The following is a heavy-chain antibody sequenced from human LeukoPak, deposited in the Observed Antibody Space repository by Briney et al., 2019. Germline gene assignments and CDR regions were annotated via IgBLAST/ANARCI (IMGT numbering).Heavy chain of an antibody. J-gene: IGHJ6*03. CDR2: IRSKANSYAT. V-gene: IGHV3-73*01. D-gene: IGHD3-22*01. CDR3: TSVPVVVIGRDMDV. Sequence: GGSLRLSCAASGFTFSGSAMHWVRQASGKGLEWVGRIRSKANSYATAYAASVKGRFTISRDDSKNTAYLQMNSLKTEDTAVYYCTSVPVVVIGRDMDVWGKGTTVTVSS. CDR1: GFTFSGSA.